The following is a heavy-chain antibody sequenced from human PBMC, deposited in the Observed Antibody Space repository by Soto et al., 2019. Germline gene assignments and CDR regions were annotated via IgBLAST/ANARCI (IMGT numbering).Heavy chain of an antibody. D-gene: IGHD6-19*01. CDR3: AKDQGQWPYFDY. CDR2: ISYDGSNK. V-gene: IGHV3-30*18. Sequence: GSLRLSCAASGFTFSSYGMHWVRQAPGKGLEWVAVISYDGSNKYYADSVKGRFTISRDSSKNTLYLQMNSLRAEDTAVYYCAKDQGQWPYFDYWGQGTLVTVSS. J-gene: IGHJ4*02. CDR1: GFTFSSYG.